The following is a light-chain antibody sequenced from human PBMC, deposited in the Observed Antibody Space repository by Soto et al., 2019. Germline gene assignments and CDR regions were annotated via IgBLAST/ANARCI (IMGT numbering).Light chain of an antibody. CDR3: QQYNNWPLT. CDR1: QSVSSN. J-gene: IGKJ4*01. Sequence: IVMTQSPATLSVSLWERATLSCRASQSVSSNLAWYQQKPGQAPRLLIYGASTRATGIPARFSGSGSGTEFTLTISSLQSEDFAVYYCQQYNNWPLTFGGGTKVDIK. V-gene: IGKV3-15*01. CDR2: GAS.